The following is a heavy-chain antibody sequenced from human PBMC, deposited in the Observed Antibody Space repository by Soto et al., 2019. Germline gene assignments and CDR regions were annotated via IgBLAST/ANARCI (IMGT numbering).Heavy chain of an antibody. CDR2: IWYDGSNK. J-gene: IGHJ6*02. V-gene: IGHV3-33*01. CDR1: GFTFSSYG. Sequence: GGSLRLSCAASGFTFSSYGLHWVRQAPGKGLEWVAVIWYDGSNKYYADSVKGRFTISRDNSKNTLYLQMNSLIAEDTAVYYCARDEGYSYGYYYYGMGVWGQGTTVTVSS. CDR3: ARDEGYSYGYYYYGMGV. D-gene: IGHD5-18*01.